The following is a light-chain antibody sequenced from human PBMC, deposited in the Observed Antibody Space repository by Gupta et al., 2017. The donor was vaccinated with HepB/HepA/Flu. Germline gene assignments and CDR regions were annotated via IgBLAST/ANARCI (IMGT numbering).Light chain of an antibody. V-gene: IGLV3-19*01. J-gene: IGLJ2*01. Sequence: SSELTQDPAVSVALGQTVRITCQGDSLRIYYASWYQQKPGQAPVLVIYGKNNRPSGIPDRFSGSSSGNTASLTITGAQAEDEADYYGNSRDSSGNPVVFGGGTKLTGL. CDR2: GKN. CDR3: NSRDSSGNPVV. CDR1: SLRIYY.